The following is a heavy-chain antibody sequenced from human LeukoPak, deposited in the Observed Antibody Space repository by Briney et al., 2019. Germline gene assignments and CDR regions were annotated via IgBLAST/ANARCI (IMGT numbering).Heavy chain of an antibody. V-gene: IGHV3-30*03. CDR2: ISYNGYNK. D-gene: IGHD6-13*01. CDR1: GFTFSNYG. CDR3: ASRSSSGTGFDY. J-gene: IGHJ4*02. Sequence: PGGSLRLSCAASGFTFSNYGLHWVRQAPGKGLEWVALISYNGYNKDYADSVKGRFTISRDDSKNTLYLQMNSLRAEDTAVYYCASRSSSGTGFDYWGQGTLVTVSS.